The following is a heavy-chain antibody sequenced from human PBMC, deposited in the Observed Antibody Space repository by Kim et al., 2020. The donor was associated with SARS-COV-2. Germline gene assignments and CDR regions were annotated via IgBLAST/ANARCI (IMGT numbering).Heavy chain of an antibody. CDR1: GFTFGDYA. D-gene: IGHD5-18*01. V-gene: IGHV3-9*01. Sequence: GGSLRLSCAASGFTFGDYAMHWVRQVPGKGLEWVSGISWNSGNIAYADSVKGRFTISRDNAKNSLYLQMNSLRAEDTAFYYCAKDGGLQQSREYPFDIWGQGTMVTVSS. J-gene: IGHJ3*02. CDR2: ISWNSGNI. CDR3: AKDGGLQQSREYPFDI.